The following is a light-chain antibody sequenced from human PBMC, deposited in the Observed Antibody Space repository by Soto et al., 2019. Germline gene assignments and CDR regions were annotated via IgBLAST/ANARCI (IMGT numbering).Light chain of an antibody. CDR3: QQYENLPT. J-gene: IGKJ5*01. Sequence: DIQMTQSPSSLSASVGDRVTISCQASQDISNYLNWYQQKPGKAPKLLITDASNLQAGVPSRFSGSGSGTHFSFSISSLQPEDFATYYCQQYENLPTLGQGTRLDIK. CDR2: DAS. CDR1: QDISNY. V-gene: IGKV1-33*01.